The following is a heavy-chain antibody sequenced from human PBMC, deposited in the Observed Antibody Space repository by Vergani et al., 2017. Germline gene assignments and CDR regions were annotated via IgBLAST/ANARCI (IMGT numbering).Heavy chain of an antibody. J-gene: IGHJ5*02. D-gene: IGHD1-7*01. CDR1: GFTFSKYA. Sequence: QVHLEESGGGVIQPGRSLRLSCEASGFTFSKYAMHWVRQAPGRGLESVTFTRPHEDGAFYSASVRGRFTVSRDNSKNTLYLEMNRLNVDDTAIYYCGKTQGTVVGTWWFDPWGQGTPVTVSS. CDR2: TRPHEDGA. CDR3: GKTQGTVVGTWWFDP. V-gene: IGHV3-30*02.